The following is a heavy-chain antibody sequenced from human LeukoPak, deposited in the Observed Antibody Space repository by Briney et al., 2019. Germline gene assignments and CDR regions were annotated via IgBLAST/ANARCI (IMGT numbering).Heavy chain of an antibody. CDR3: ARKGIAVAGTGFDY. Sequence: GGSLRLSCAASGFTFSSYSMNWVRQAPGKGLEWVSSISSSSSYIYYADSVKGRFTISRDNAKNSLYLQMNSLRAEDTAVYYCARKGIAVAGTGFDYWGQGTLVTVSS. CDR1: GFTFSSYS. CDR2: ISSSSSYI. J-gene: IGHJ4*02. V-gene: IGHV3-21*01. D-gene: IGHD6-19*01.